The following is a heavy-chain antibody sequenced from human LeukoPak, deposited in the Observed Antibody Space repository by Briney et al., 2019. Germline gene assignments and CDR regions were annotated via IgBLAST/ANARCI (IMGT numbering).Heavy chain of an antibody. CDR3: ARDPTRYASTTVVASNFDY. CDR1: GLNFNSYG. D-gene: IGHD4-23*01. CDR2: IWYGGTNE. J-gene: IGHJ4*02. V-gene: IGHV3-33*01. Sequence: GGSLRLSCAASGLNFNSYGIHWVRQAPGKGLEWGAVIWYGGTNEYYADSVKGRFTFSRDKSKNTLYLQMNSLRDEDTAVYYCARDPTRYASTTVVASNFDYWGQGTLVTVSS.